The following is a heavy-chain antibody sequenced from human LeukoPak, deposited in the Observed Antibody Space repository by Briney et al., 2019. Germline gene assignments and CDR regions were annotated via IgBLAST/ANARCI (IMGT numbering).Heavy chain of an antibody. Sequence: SETLSLTCTVSGGSISSSSYYWGWIRQPPGKGLEWIGSIYYSGSTNYNPSLKSRVTISVDTSKNQFSLKLSSVTAADTAVYYCARLPDYYDSSGYPTGFDPWGQGTLVTVSS. J-gene: IGHJ5*02. D-gene: IGHD3-22*01. CDR2: IYYSGST. CDR3: ARLPDYYDSSGYPTGFDP. CDR1: GGSISSSSYY. V-gene: IGHV4-39*07.